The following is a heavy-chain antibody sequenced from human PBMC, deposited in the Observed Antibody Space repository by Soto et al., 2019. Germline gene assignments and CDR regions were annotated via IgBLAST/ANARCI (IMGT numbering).Heavy chain of an antibody. J-gene: IGHJ4*02. CDR2: INHSGST. CDR1: GGSFSGYY. CDR3: ARGPKSYYDSSGYFDY. Sequence: QVQLQQWGAGLLKPSETLSLTCAVYGGSFSGYYWSWIRQPPGKGLEWIGEINHSGSTNYNPSLKSRVTISVDTSKNQFSLKLSSVTAADTAVYYCARGPKSYYDSSGYFDYWGQGTLVTVSS. V-gene: IGHV4-34*01. D-gene: IGHD3-22*01.